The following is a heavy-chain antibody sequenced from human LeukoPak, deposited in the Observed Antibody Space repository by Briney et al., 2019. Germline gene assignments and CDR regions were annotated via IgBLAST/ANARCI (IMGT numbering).Heavy chain of an antibody. CDR1: GFTFSTYW. V-gene: IGHV3-74*01. Sequence: GGSLRLSCAASGFTFSTYWMHWVRQAPGKGLVWVSHINPAGSTAFYADSVKGRFTISRDNAKNSLYLQMNSLRAEDTAVYYCARYYYDSSGSDAFDIWGQGTMVTVSS. J-gene: IGHJ3*02. CDR2: INPAGSTA. D-gene: IGHD3-22*01. CDR3: ARYYYDSSGSDAFDI.